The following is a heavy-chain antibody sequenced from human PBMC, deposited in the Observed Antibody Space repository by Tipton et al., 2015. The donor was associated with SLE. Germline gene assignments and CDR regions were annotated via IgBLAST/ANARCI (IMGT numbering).Heavy chain of an antibody. J-gene: IGHJ6*03. V-gene: IGHV3-53*04. CDR2: IYPGVTT. CDR1: GFTVRTSY. CDR3: AGSTSNHYYYYMDV. Sequence: GSLRLSCAASGFTVRTSYMSWARQAPGKGLEWVSVIYPGVTTYYADSVMGRFTISRHSSKDTLYLQMNSLRVEDTAVYYCAGSTSNHYYYYMDVWGKGTTVTVSS. D-gene: IGHD2-2*01.